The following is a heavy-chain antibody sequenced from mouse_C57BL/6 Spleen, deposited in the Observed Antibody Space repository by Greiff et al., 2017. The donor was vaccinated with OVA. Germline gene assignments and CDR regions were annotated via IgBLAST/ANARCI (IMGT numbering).Heavy chain of an antibody. CDR1: GFSLSTFGMG. CDR2: IWWDDDK. V-gene: IGHV8-8*01. Sequence: QVTLKVSGPGILQPSQTLSLTCSFSGFSLSTFGMGVGWIRQPSGKGLEWQAHIWWDDDKYYNPALNSRLTISKDTSNNQVVLKIANVDTADTATYYCARLLTPRYFDYWGQGTTLTVSS. D-gene: IGHD1-3*01. CDR3: ARLLTPRYFDY. J-gene: IGHJ2*01.